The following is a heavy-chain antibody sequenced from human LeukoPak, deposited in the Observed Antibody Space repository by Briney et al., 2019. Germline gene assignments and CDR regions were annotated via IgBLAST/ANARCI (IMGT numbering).Heavy chain of an antibody. D-gene: IGHD6-19*01. V-gene: IGHV3-23*01. CDR1: GFAFSSQA. CDR3: AKDPGIAVAGIPSPAFNI. CDR2: ISDSGSIT. J-gene: IGHJ3*02. Sequence: GGSLRLSCAASGFAFSSQAMGWVRQAPGKGLEWVSVISDSGSITYYADSVKGRFTISRDNSKNTLFLQMSSLRAEDTAVYYCAKDPGIAVAGIPSPAFNIWGQGTMLTVSS.